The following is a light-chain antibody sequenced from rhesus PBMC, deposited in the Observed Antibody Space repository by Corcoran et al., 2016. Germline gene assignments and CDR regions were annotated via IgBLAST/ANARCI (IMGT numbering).Light chain of an antibody. J-gene: IGKJ3*01. Sequence: DIQMTQSPSSLSASVGDRVTVTCRASQGIKKELSWYQQKSGKAPTLLIYAASSLQTGVSSRLSGSGSGTDYTLTISTLQPEDVAPNYCLQDYTTPFTFGPGAKLNIK. V-gene: IGKV1-94*01. CDR1: QGIKKE. CDR3: LQDYTTPFT. CDR2: AAS.